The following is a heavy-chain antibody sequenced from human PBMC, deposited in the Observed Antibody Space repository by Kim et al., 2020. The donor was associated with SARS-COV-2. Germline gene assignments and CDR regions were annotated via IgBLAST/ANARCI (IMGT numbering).Heavy chain of an antibody. V-gene: IGHV3-30*07. D-gene: IGHD3-10*01. Sequence: YAHSVEGRFTISRDNSKNTLYLQINSLRAEDTAVYYCSRLFGPSGWYFDLWGRGTLVTVSS. CDR3: SRLFGPSGWYFDL. J-gene: IGHJ2*01.